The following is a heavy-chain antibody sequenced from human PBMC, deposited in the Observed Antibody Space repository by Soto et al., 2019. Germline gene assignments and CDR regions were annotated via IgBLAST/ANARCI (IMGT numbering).Heavy chain of an antibody. D-gene: IGHD3-3*01. V-gene: IGHV3-15*07. CDR1: GFTFSNAW. J-gene: IGHJ6*02. CDR3: TTAPEWFLRPPYYYYYGMDV. CDR2: IKSKTDGGTT. Sequence: GGSLRLSCAASGFTFSNAWMNWVRQAPGKGLEWVGRIKSKTDGGTTDYAAPVKGRFTISRDDSKNTLYLQMNSLKTEDTAVYYCTTAPEWFLRPPYYYYYGMDVWGQGTTVTVSS.